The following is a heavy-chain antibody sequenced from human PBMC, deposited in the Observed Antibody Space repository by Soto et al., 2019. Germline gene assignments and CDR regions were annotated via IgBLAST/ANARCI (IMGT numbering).Heavy chain of an antibody. D-gene: IGHD6-19*01. Sequence: VSCKASGFTFTSSAVQWVRQARGQRLEWIGWIVVGSGNTNYAQKFQERVTITRDMSTSTAYMELSSLRSEDTAVYYCAADSKGSGWYYPKPLYYYYYGMDVWGQGTTVTAP. CDR2: IVVGSGNT. CDR1: GFTFTSSA. CDR3: AADSKGSGWYYPKPLYYYYYGMDV. V-gene: IGHV1-58*01. J-gene: IGHJ6*02.